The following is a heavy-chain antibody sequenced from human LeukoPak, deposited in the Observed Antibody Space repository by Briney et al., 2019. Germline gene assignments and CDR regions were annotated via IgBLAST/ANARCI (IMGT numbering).Heavy chain of an antibody. D-gene: IGHD3-16*02. CDR1: GFTFSSYA. J-gene: IGHJ4*02. CDR2: ISGSGGST. CDR3: AKCDYVWGSYRQYYFDY. Sequence: GGSLRLSCAASGFTFSSYAMSWVRQAPGKGLEWVSAISGSGGSTYYADSVKGRFTISRDNSKNTLYLQMNSLRAEDTAAYYCAKCDYVWGSYRQYYFDYWGQGTLVTVSS. V-gene: IGHV3-23*01.